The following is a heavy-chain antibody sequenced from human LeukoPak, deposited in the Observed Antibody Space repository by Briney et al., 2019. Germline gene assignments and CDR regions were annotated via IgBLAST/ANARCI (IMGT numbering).Heavy chain of an antibody. CDR3: AKIPYSSSWPKYYYYYYYMDV. CDR2: ISSSSSYI. J-gene: IGHJ6*03. Sequence: GGSLRLSCAAAGFTFSSYSMNWVRQAPGKGLEWVSSISSSSSYIYYADSVKGRFTISRDNSKNTLYLQMNSLRAEDTAVYYCAKIPYSSSWPKYYYYYYYMDVWGKGTTVTISS. CDR1: GFTFSSYS. D-gene: IGHD6-13*01. V-gene: IGHV3-21*01.